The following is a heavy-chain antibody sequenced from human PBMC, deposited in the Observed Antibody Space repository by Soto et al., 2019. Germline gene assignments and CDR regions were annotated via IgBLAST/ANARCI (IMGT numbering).Heavy chain of an antibody. Sequence: GGSLRLSWAASGFTFSSYAMHGVRQAPGKGLEWVAGISYGGSNKYYADSVKGRLTISRDNSKNTLNLRMNSLRAEDTAVYSCARDQAAAGTSYLDYWGQGTLVTVSS. CDR3: ARDQAAAGTSYLDY. V-gene: IGHV3-30-3*01. CDR1: GFTFSSYA. CDR2: ISYGGSNK. J-gene: IGHJ4*02. D-gene: IGHD6-13*01.